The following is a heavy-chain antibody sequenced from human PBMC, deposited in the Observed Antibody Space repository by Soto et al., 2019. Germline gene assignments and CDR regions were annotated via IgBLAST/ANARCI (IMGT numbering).Heavy chain of an antibody. V-gene: IGHV4-31*03. J-gene: IGHJ3*02. Sequence: PSETLSLTCTVSGGSISSGGYYWSWIRQHPGKGLEWIGYIYYSGSTYYNPSLKSRVTISVDTSKNQFSLKLSSVTAADTAVYYCARGRSTMIVVVINPDAFDIWGQGTMVTVSS. CDR3: ARGRSTMIVVVINPDAFDI. CDR2: IYYSGST. D-gene: IGHD3-22*01. CDR1: GGSISSGGYY.